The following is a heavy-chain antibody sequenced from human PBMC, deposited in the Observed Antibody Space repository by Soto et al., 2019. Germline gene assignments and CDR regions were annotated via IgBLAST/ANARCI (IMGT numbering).Heavy chain of an antibody. D-gene: IGHD4-4*01. Sequence: PSETLSLTCTVSGGSISSGGYYWSWIRQHPGKGLEWVGYFYNSGSVFYNPSLKSRVTISVDTSKNQFSLKLISVTAADTAVYYCARAAVTNLYYYYYGMDVWGQGTTVTVYS. J-gene: IGHJ6*02. V-gene: IGHV4-31*03. CDR1: GGSISSGGYY. CDR2: FYNSGSV. CDR3: ARAAVTNLYYYYYGMDV.